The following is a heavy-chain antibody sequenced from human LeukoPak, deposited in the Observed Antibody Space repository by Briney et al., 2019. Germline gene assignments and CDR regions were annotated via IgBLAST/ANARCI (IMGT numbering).Heavy chain of an antibody. J-gene: IGHJ4*02. D-gene: IGHD1-1*01. CDR1: GFTFSSYA. Sequence: GALRLSCAASGFTFSSYAMHWVRRAPGKGLEWVAVISYDGSNKYYADSVKGRFTISRAKNTLYLQMNSLRAEDTAVYYCAREAYNAVYFDYWGQGTLVTVSS. V-gene: IGHV3-30-3*01. CDR3: AREAYNAVYFDY. CDR2: ISYDGSNK.